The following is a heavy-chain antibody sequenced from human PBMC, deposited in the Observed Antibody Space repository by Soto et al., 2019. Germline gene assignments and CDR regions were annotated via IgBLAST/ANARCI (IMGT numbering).Heavy chain of an antibody. CDR3: ARTSTNWFDP. J-gene: IGHJ5*02. Sequence: GESLKISCKGSGYSFNIYWIGWVRQMPGKGLEWMGIIYPGDSNTRYSPSFQGQVTISVDKSISTAYLQWSSLKASDTAMYYCARTSTNWFDPWGQGTLVTVSS. D-gene: IGHD4-17*01. CDR2: IYPGDSNT. V-gene: IGHV5-51*01. CDR1: GYSFNIYW.